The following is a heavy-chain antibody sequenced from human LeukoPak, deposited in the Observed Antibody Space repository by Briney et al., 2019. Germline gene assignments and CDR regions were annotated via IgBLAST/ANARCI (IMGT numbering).Heavy chain of an antibody. J-gene: IGHJ4*02. CDR3: ARGRGYSFDY. CDR1: GGSFSGYY. V-gene: IGHV4-34*01. D-gene: IGHD5-18*01. CDR2: IYHSGST. Sequence: SETLSLTCAVYGGSFSGYYWSWIRQPPGKGLEWIGYIYHSGSTYYNPSLKSRVTISVDRSKNQFSLKLSSVTAADTAVYYCARGRGYSFDYWGQGTLVTVSS.